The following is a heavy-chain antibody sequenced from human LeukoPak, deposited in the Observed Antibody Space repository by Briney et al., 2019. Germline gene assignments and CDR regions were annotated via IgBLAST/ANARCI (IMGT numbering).Heavy chain of an antibody. D-gene: IGHD3-10*01. CDR1: GFTFSSYA. CDR3: AKTSAGIRGGYFDY. J-gene: IGHJ4*02. Sequence: GGSLRLSCAASGFTFSSYAMSWVRQAPGKGLKWVSLINDSGGNTYYADSVKGRFTISRDNSKNTLFLQMSSLRAEDTAVYYCAKTSAGIRGGYFDYWGQGTLVTVSS. V-gene: IGHV3-23*01. CDR2: INDSGGNT.